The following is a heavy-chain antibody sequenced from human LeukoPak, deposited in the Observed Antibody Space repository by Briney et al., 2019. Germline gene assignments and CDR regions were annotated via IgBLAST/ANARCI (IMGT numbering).Heavy chain of an antibody. D-gene: IGHD6-13*01. V-gene: IGHV3-74*01. CDR2: INSDGSST. Sequence: PGGSLRLSCAASGFTFSNYWMHWVRQAPGKGLVWVSRINSDGSSTSYADSVKGRFTISRDNAKNTLYLQMNSPRAEDTAVYYCAREGAAADFDYWGQGTLVTVSS. J-gene: IGHJ4*02. CDR1: GFTFSNYW. CDR3: AREGAAADFDY.